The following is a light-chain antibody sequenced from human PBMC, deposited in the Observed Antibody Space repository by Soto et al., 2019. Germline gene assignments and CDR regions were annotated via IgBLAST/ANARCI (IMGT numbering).Light chain of an antibody. CDR3: AAWDDSLSGGV. CDR1: SSNIGSNY. CDR2: RNN. V-gene: IGLV1-47*01. J-gene: IGLJ3*02. Sequence: QSVLTQPPSASGTPGQRVTISCSGSSSNIGSNYVYWYQQLPGTDPQLLIYRNNQRPSGVPDRFSGSKSGTSASLAISGLRSEDEADDYCAAWDDSLSGGVFGGGTKLTVL.